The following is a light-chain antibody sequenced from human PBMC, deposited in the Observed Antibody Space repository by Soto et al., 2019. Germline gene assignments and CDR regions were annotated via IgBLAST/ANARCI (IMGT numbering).Light chain of an antibody. CDR2: GAS. Sequence: EVVLTQSPATLSLSPGERASLSCRASQSVASNYLAWYQQKLGQAPRLLIYGASSRATGIPDRFSGSGSGTDFTLTISRLEPEDFAVFYCQQYGGSPWTFGQGTKVEIK. V-gene: IGKV3-20*01. CDR3: QQYGGSPWT. CDR1: QSVASNY. J-gene: IGKJ1*01.